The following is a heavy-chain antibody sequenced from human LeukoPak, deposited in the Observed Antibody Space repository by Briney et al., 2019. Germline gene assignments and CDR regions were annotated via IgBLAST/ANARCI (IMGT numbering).Heavy chain of an antibody. V-gene: IGHV3-23*01. J-gene: IGHJ4*02. CDR2: ISASGGSS. CDR3: AKDSMSYFDS. Sequence: QPGGSLRLSCAASGFTFSSYAMSWVRQTPGKGLEWVSGISASGGSSYYADSVKGRFTISRDNFKNTLYLQMNSLRAEDTALYYCAKDSMSYFDSWGQGTLVTVPS. CDR1: GFTFSSYA. D-gene: IGHD2-2*01.